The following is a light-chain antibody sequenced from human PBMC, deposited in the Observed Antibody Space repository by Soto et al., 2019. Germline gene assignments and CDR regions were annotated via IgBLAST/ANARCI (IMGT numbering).Light chain of an antibody. Sequence: QSVLTQPPSASGTPGQRVTISCSGSSSNIGSNTVNWYQQLPGTAPKLLICSNNQRPSGVPDRFSGSKSGTSASLAISGLQSEDEADYYCAAWDDSLNAWVFGGGTKVTVL. V-gene: IGLV1-44*01. J-gene: IGLJ3*02. CDR3: AAWDDSLNAWV. CDR1: SSNIGSNT. CDR2: SNN.